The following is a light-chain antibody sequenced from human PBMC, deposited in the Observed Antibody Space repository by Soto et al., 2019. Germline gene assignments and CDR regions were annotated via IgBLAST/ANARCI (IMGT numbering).Light chain of an antibody. CDR1: SSDVGSYNL. J-gene: IGLJ3*02. CDR3: CSDAGSSTWV. V-gene: IGLV2-23*01. CDR2: EGS. Sequence: QSALTQPASVSGSPGQSITISCTGTSSDVGSYNLVSWYQQHPGKAPKLMIYEGSKRPSGVSNRFSGSKSGNTASLTISGLQAEDEADYYCCSDAGSSTWVFGGVTKLTVL.